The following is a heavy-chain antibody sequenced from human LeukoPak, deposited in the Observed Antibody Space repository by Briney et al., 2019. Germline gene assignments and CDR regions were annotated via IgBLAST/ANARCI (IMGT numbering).Heavy chain of an antibody. D-gene: IGHD6-19*01. V-gene: IGHV4-38-2*02. Sequence: SETLSLTCTVSGYSISSGYYWGWIRQPPGKGLEWIGSIYHSGSTYYNPSLKSRVTISVDTSKNQFSLKLSSVTAADTAVYYCAREGGSGGAHYWGQGTLVTVSS. CDR1: GYSISSGYY. J-gene: IGHJ4*02. CDR2: IYHSGST. CDR3: AREGGSGGAHY.